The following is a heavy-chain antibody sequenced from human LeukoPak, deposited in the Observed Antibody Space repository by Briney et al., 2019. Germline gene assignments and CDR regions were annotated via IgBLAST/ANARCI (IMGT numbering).Heavy chain of an antibody. D-gene: IGHD3-9*01. V-gene: IGHV4-34*01. CDR2: INHSGST. Sequence: PSETLSLTCAVYGGSFSGYYWSWIRQPPGKGLEWIGEINHSGSTNYNPSLKSRVTISVDTSKNQFSLKLSSVTAADTAVYYCARHNYDILTGPYYFDYWGQGTLVTVSS. J-gene: IGHJ4*02. CDR3: ARHNYDILTGPYYFDY. CDR1: GGSFSGYY.